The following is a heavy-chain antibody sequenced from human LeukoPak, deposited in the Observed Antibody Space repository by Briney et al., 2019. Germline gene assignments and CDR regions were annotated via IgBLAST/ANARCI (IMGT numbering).Heavy chain of an antibody. Sequence: GGSLRLSCAASGFTFSSYEMNWVRQAPGKGLEWLSYISSNGGTIHYADSVKGRFTISRDNAKDSLYLQMNSLRAEDTAVYYCAKDSRHRIVGTTTFLDYWGQGTLVTVSS. D-gene: IGHD1-26*01. CDR2: ISSNGGTI. CDR3: AKDSRHRIVGTTTFLDY. J-gene: IGHJ4*02. CDR1: GFTFSSYE. V-gene: IGHV3-48*03.